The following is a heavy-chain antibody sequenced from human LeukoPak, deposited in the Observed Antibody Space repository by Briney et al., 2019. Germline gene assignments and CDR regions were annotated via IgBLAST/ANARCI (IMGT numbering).Heavy chain of an antibody. CDR3: AAGGGWDPSFGVVTHIDA. V-gene: IGHV3-74*01. J-gene: IGHJ6*03. CDR2: IDNDGHGI. CDR1: GFTFSGYW. D-gene: IGHD3-3*01. Sequence: GGSLRLSCVTSGFTFSGYWMHWVRQGPEKGLELISRIDNDGHGIIYADSVKGRFTTSRDNVKNTLYLQMNSLRVEDTAVYYCAAGGGWDPSFGVVTHIDAWGKGTTVVVS.